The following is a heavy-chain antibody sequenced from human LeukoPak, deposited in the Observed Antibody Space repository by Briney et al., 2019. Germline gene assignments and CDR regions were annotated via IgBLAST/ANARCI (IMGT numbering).Heavy chain of an antibody. V-gene: IGHV1-69*13. D-gene: IGHD3-22*01. CDR1: GGTFSSYA. Sequence: ASVRVSCKASGGTFSSYAFSWVRQAPGQGLEWMGGIIPIVGTTNYAQMFQGRVTITADESTSTAYMELSSLRSEDTAVYYCARGGYYYDSSGYSHLPDYWGQGTLVTVSA. J-gene: IGHJ4*02. CDR3: ARGGYYYDSSGYSHLPDY. CDR2: IIPIVGTT.